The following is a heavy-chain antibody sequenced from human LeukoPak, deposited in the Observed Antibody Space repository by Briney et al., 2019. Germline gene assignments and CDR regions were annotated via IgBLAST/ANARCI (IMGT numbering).Heavy chain of an antibody. J-gene: IGHJ4*02. CDR2: ISSSTTYM. V-gene: IGHV3-21*01. CDR1: GFTFSSYA. CDR3: ARDREVVTPYYFDY. D-gene: IGHD4-23*01. Sequence: KPGGSLRLSCAASGFTFSSYAMSWVRQAPGKGLEWVSSISSSTTYMYYADSLKGRFTISRDNAKNSLYLQMNSLRAEDTAVYYCARDREVVTPYYFDYWGQGTLVTVSS.